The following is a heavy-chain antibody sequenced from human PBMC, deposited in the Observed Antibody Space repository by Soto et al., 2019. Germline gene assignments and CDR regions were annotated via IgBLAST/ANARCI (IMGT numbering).Heavy chain of an antibody. J-gene: IGHJ2*01. V-gene: IGHV2-5*02. CDR2: IYWDDDK. D-gene: IGHD3-16*01. CDR1: GFSLSTSGVG. Sequence: QITLKESGPTLVKPTQTLTLTCTFSGFSLSTSGVGVGWIRQAPGKALAWLALIYWDDDKRYRPSLKSSLTIPKDTSKNQVVLTMTNMDPVHTGTYYCEHRGDFCYFDLWGRGTLVTVSS. CDR3: EHRGDFCYFDL.